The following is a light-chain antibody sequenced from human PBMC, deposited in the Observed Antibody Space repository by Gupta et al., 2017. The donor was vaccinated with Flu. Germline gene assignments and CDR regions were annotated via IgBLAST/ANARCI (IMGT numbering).Light chain of an antibody. J-gene: IGLJ3*02. CDR3: SSYTSSSTWV. V-gene: IGLV2-14*01. CDR2: DVN. CDR1: SSDVGSYNY. Sequence: QSVVPKPAIRPACPGQATTLTCTVTSSDVGSYNYVSWYQQHPGKAPKLMIYDVNNRPSGVSNRFSGSKSGNTASLTISGLQAEDEADYYCSSYTSSSTWVFGGGTKLTVL.